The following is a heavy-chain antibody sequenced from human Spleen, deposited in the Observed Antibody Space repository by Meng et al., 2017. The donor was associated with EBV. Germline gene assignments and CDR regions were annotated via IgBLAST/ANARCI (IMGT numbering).Heavy chain of an antibody. Sequence: QLQESGPGLVKPSETMSLSCNVSGDAISTYYWNWVRQPPGKGLEWIGYIYYTGSTDYNPSLESRVTMSVDSSRNQFSLDLKSVTAADTAVYYCARGRSSYYFDAWGQGTLVTVSS. D-gene: IGHD3-16*02. V-gene: IGHV4-59*01. CDR3: ARGRSSYYFDA. CDR1: GDAISTYY. J-gene: IGHJ4*02. CDR2: IYYTGST.